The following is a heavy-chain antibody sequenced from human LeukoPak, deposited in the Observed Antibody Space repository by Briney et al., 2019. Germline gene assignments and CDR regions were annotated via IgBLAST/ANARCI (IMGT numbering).Heavy chain of an antibody. V-gene: IGHV1-2*02. CDR1: GYTFTDYY. CDR2: INPNSGGT. J-gene: IGHJ4*02. Sequence: GPSVKVSCKASGYTFTDYYIHWVPQAPGQGLEWMGWINPNSGGTNFAQKFQGRVAMTRDTSISTAYMELGSLRSDDTAVYYCARARWQLVPYFDSWGQGTLVTVSS. D-gene: IGHD6-6*01. CDR3: ARARWQLVPYFDS.